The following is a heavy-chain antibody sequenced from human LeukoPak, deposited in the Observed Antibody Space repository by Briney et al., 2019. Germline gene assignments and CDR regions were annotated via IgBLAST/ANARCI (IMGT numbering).Heavy chain of an antibody. J-gene: IGHJ6*02. CDR2: IKQDGSEK. CDR1: GFTFSSYW. V-gene: IGHV3-7*01. CDR3: ASPTGYSSAEDV. D-gene: IGHD6-19*01. Sequence: GGSLRLSWAAPGFTFSSYWRSWFRQAPGKGREGWANIKQDGSEKYYVDSVKGRFTISRDNAKNSLYLQMNSLRAEDTAVYYCASPTGYSSAEDVWGQGITVTVSS.